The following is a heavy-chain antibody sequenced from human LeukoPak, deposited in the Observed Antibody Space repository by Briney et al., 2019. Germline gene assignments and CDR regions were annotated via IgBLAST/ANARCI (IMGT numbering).Heavy chain of an antibody. CDR3: ARDERGYDSGGYFDY. V-gene: IGHV1-2*02. J-gene: IGHJ4*02. Sequence: GASVKVSCKASGYTFTGYYMHWVRQAPGQGLEWMGWINPNSGGTNYARKFQGRVTMTRDTSISTAYMELSRLRSDDTAVYYCARDERGYDSGGYFDYWGQGTLVTVSS. CDR2: INPNSGGT. CDR1: GYTFTGYY. D-gene: IGHD5-12*01.